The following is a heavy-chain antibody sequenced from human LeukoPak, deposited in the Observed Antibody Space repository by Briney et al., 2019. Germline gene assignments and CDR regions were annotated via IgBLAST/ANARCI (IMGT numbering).Heavy chain of an antibody. CDR2: IYYSGTT. J-gene: IGHJ4*02. Sequence: SETLSLTCTVSGGSISSGGYYWSWIRQHPGKGLEWIGYIYYSGTTYYKPSLKSRVTISVDTSKNQFFLKLNSVTAADTAVYYCARHGSSGGSCHLDYWGRGTLVTVSS. D-gene: IGHD2-15*01. V-gene: IGHV4-31*03. CDR1: GGSISSGGYY. CDR3: ARHGSSGGSCHLDY.